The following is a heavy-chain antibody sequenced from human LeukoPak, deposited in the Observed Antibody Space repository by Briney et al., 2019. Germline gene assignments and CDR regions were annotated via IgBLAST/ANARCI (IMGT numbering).Heavy chain of an antibody. J-gene: IGHJ6*02. CDR1: GLTFNNYA. Sequence: GGSLRLSCAVSGLTFNNYAMSWVRQAPGKGLEWVTAISKSGDHTYYAASAKGRFTIYRDNSKNTQYLQMNSLRAEDTAVYYCATSWGPDTSAFRWGRDGMDVWGQGTTVIVS. V-gene: IGHV3-23*01. D-gene: IGHD3-16*01. CDR3: ATSWGPDTSAFRWGRDGMDV. CDR2: ISKSGDHT.